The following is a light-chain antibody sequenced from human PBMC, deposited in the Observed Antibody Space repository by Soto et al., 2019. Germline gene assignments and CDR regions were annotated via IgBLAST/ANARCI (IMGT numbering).Light chain of an antibody. Sequence: EIGLTQSPAALSLSPWERATLSCRASQSVGGNVAWYQQIPGQPPKLLIFGASSRATGIADKFSGSGSGTDFTLTISRLEPEDFALYYCQHSGAAPITFGHGTRLEIK. CDR2: GAS. CDR1: QSVGGN. J-gene: IGKJ5*01. CDR3: QHSGAAPIT. V-gene: IGKV3-20*01.